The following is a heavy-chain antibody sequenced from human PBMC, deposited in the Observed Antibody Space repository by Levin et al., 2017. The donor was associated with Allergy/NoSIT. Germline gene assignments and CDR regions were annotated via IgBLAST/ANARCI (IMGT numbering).Heavy chain of an antibody. CDR3: ARGHITMVRGVMITFWFDP. J-gene: IGHJ5*02. V-gene: IGHV1-18*01. CDR2: ISAYNGNT. CDR1: GYTFTSYG. D-gene: IGHD3-10*01. Sequence: ASVKVSCKASGYTFTSYGISWVRQAPGQGLEWMGWISAYNGNTNYAQKLQGRVTMTTDTSTSTAYMELRSLRSDDTAVYYCARGHITMVRGVMITFWFDPWGQGTLVTVSS.